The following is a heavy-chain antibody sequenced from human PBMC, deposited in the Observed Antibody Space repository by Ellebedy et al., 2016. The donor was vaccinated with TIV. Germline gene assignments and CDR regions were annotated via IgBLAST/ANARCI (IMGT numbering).Heavy chain of an antibody. CDR1: GYSISSGYY. Sequence: SETLSLTCTVSGYSISSGYYWGWIRQPPGKGLEWIGSIYHSGSTYYNPSLKSRVTISVDTSKNQFSLNLRSVTAADTAVYYCARDRTGTSFDYWGQGTLVTVSS. CDR2: IYHSGST. D-gene: IGHD1-7*01. CDR3: ARDRTGTSFDY. V-gene: IGHV4-38-2*02. J-gene: IGHJ4*02.